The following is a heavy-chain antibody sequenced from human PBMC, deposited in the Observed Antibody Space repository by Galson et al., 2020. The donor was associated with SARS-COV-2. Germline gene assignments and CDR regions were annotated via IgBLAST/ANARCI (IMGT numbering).Heavy chain of an antibody. D-gene: IGHD6-19*01. V-gene: IGHV4-34*01. Sequence: LETLSLTCAVYGGSFSGYYWSWIRQPPGKGLEWIGEINHSGSTNYNPSLKSRVTISVDTSKNQFSLKLSSVTAADTAVYYCARGRYSSGWYGGRGWFDPWGQGTLVTVSS. CDR3: ARGRYSSGWYGGRGWFDP. CDR1: GGSFSGYY. J-gene: IGHJ5*02. CDR2: INHSGST.